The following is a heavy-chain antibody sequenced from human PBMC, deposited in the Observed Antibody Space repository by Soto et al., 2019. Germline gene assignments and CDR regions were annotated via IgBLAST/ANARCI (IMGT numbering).Heavy chain of an antibody. Sequence: PGGSLRLSCAASGFTFDDYAMHWVRQAPGKDLEWVSGISWNSGSIGYADSVKGRFTISRDNAKNSLYLQMNSLRAEDTALYYCAKANAGILTGYYRAFDIWGQGTMVTVS. D-gene: IGHD3-9*01. CDR1: GFTFDDYA. J-gene: IGHJ3*02. CDR2: ISWNSGSI. V-gene: IGHV3-9*01. CDR3: AKANAGILTGYYRAFDI.